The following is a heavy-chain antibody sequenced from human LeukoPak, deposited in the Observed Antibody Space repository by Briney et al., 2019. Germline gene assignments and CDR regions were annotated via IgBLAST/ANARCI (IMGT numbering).Heavy chain of an antibody. CDR1: GGSISSSNW. Sequence: PSETLSLTCAVSGGSISSSNWWSWVRQPPGRGLEWIGEIYHSGSTNYNPSLKSRVSISVDKSKNQFSLKLSSGTAADTAVYYCARGKRGYSSSWYDYWGQGTLVTVSS. J-gene: IGHJ4*02. CDR2: IYHSGST. CDR3: ARGKRGYSSSWYDY. D-gene: IGHD6-13*01. V-gene: IGHV4-4*02.